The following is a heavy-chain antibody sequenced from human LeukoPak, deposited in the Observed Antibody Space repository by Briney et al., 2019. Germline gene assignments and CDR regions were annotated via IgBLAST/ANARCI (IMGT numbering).Heavy chain of an antibody. D-gene: IGHD3-3*01. J-gene: IGHJ6*03. V-gene: IGHV3-23*01. CDR1: GFTFSSYG. CDR3: ARDGDRHYYYMDV. CDR2: ISGRAGNT. Sequence: GGSLRLSCTASGFTFSSYGMSWVRQAPGKGLEWVSVISGRAGNTDYADSVKGRFTISRDNSKNTLYLQMNSLRAEDTAVYYCARDGDRHYYYMDVWGKGTTVTVS.